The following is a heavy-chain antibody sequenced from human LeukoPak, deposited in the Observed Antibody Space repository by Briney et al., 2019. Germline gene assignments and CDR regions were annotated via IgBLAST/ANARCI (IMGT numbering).Heavy chain of an antibody. Sequence: GGSLRLSCAASGFTFTNAWMSWVRQAPGKGLEWVSSISSSSSYIYYADSVKGRFTISRDNAKNSLYLQMNSLRAEDTAVYYCARTFEYSSSDFDYWGQGTLVTVSS. D-gene: IGHD6-6*01. V-gene: IGHV3-21*01. CDR1: GFTFTNAW. CDR2: ISSSSSYI. J-gene: IGHJ4*02. CDR3: ARTFEYSSSDFDY.